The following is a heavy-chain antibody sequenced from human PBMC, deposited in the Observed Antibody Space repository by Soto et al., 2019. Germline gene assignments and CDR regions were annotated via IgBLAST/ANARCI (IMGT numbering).Heavy chain of an antibody. CDR2: IYSGGAT. D-gene: IGHD3-10*01. V-gene: IGHV3-53*04. Sequence: EVQLVESGGGLVQPGGSLRLSCATSGFTVSSNHMSWVRQAPGKGLEWVSVIYSGGATNYADSVKGRFTISRHNSKNTLYLQMSSLRPEDTAVYYWARVIYNSVSLNGSGIDWFAPWGQGTLVTVSS. CDR1: GFTVSSNH. J-gene: IGHJ5*02. CDR3: ARVIYNSVSLNGSGIDWFAP.